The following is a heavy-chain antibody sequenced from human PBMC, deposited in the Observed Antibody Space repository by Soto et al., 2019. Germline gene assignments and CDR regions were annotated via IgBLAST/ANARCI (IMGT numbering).Heavy chain of an antibody. V-gene: IGHV1-69*05. D-gene: IGHD2-15*01. CDR1: GGTFSSYA. Sequence: QVQLVQSGAEVKKPGSSVKVSCKASGGTFSSYAISWVRQAPGQGLEWMGGIIPIFGTANYAQTFQGRVTXTXXXSXXTAYMELSSLRSEDTAVYYCARHPGGRGSYYGMDVWGQGTTVTVSS. CDR2: IIPIFGTA. CDR3: ARHPGGRGSYYGMDV. J-gene: IGHJ6*02.